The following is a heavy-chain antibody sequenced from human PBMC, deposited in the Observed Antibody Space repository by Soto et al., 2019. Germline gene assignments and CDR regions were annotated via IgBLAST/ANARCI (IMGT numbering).Heavy chain of an antibody. CDR1: GFTFSSYE. V-gene: IGHV3-48*03. D-gene: IGHD4-17*01. Sequence: GGSLRPSCAASGFTFSSYEMNWVRQAPGRGLEWVSYISSSGSTIYYADSVKGRFTISRDNAKNSLYLQMNSLRAEDTAVYYCARDSVLYGTDYWGQGTLVTVSS. CDR2: ISSSGSTI. J-gene: IGHJ4*02. CDR3: ARDSVLYGTDY.